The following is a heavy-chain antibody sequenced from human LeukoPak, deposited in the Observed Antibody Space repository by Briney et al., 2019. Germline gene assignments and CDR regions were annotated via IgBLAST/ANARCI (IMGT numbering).Heavy chain of an antibody. D-gene: IGHD2-2*01. CDR2: IHYSETT. V-gene: IGHV4-39*02. CDR3: ARGPTYQPIDF. CDR1: GGSISSSNDY. Sequence: RPSETLSLTCTVSGGSISSSNDYWGWIRQPPGKGLEWIASIHYSETTYYNPSLKSRVTISVDTSKNHFSLKLSSVTAADTAVYYCARGPTYQPIDFWGQGTLVTVSS. J-gene: IGHJ4*02.